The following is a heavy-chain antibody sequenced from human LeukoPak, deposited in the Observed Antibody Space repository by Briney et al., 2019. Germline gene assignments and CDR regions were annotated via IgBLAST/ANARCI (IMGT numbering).Heavy chain of an antibody. V-gene: IGHV3-30*18. CDR3: AKLAGGSYLYYFDY. D-gene: IGHD1-26*01. CDR1: GFTFSKFG. Sequence: GGSLRLSCAASGFTFSKFGMHWVRQAPGKGLEWVALISDDGRNKYYADSVKGRFTISRDNSKNTLYLQMSSLRAEDTAVYYCAKLAGGSYLYYFDYWGQGTLVTVSS. J-gene: IGHJ4*02. CDR2: ISDDGRNK.